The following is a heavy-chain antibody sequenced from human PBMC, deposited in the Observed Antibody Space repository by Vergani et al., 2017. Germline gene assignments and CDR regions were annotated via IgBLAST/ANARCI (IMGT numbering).Heavy chain of an antibody. CDR2: VNFVTGAA. J-gene: IGHJ4*02. V-gene: IGHV1-46*02. Sequence: QVQLVQSGAAVKKPGASAKVSCTASGYIFKNYYMHWLRLAPGQGFQWMGVVNFVTGAATSPQKFEGRITMTSDTSTATFYMDLSSLKYEDTAIYYCGSSIGCCTSSSCRPYCFDLWGQGTLVTVSS. CDR3: GSSIGCCTSSSCRPYCFDL. D-gene: IGHD2-15*01. CDR1: GYIFKNYY.